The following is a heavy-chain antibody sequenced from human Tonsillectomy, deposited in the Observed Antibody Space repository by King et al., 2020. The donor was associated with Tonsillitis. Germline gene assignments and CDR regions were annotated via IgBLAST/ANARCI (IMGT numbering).Heavy chain of an antibody. V-gene: IGHV3-30*04. CDR1: GFTFSSYP. CDR2: ISSDGSSK. J-gene: IGHJ4*02. D-gene: IGHD6-13*01. CDR3: ARESLASEDSSSWYEPFDY. Sequence: VQLVESGGGVVQPGRFLRLSCAASGFTFSSYPMNWVRQAPGKGLEWVAVISSDGSSKYYADSVKGRFTISRDNSKNTLFLQMSSLRAEDTALYYCARESLASEDSSSWYEPFDYWGQGTLVSVSS.